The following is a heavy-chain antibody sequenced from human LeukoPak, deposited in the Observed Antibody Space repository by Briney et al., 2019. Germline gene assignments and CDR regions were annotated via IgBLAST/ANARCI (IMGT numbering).Heavy chain of an antibody. CDR1: GYTFTGYY. Sequence: ASVKVSCKASGYTFTGYYMHWVRQAPGQGLEWMGWINPNSGGTDYAQKFQGRVTMTRDTSISTAHMELSRLRSDDTAVYYCARGRCDSSTYYYKGFNYWGQGTLVTVSS. D-gene: IGHD3-22*01. J-gene: IGHJ4*02. V-gene: IGHV1-2*02. CDR2: INPNSGGT. CDR3: ARGRCDSSTYYYKGFNY.